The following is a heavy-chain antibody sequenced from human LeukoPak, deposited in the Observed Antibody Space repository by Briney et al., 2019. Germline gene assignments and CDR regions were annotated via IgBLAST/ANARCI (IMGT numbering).Heavy chain of an antibody. D-gene: IGHD6-13*01. CDR1: GSIFTSYW. Sequence: GESLEISWKGSGSIFTSYWSGGVRQLPGKGLEGMGIIYPGDSDTRYNPSFQGQVTISADKSISTAYLQWSSLKASDTAMYYCARHVTAAAGRDYWGQGTLVTVSS. CDR3: ARHVTAAAGRDY. J-gene: IGHJ4*02. CDR2: IYPGDSDT. V-gene: IGHV5-51*01.